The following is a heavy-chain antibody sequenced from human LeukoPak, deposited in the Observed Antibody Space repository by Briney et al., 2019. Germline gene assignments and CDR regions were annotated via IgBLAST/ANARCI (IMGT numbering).Heavy chain of an antibody. V-gene: IGHV3-48*03. CDR1: GFTFSSYE. CDR2: ISSSGSTI. D-gene: IGHD6-19*01. J-gene: IGHJ4*02. CDR3: ARTKWLEAIDY. Sequence: GGSLRLSCAASGFTFSSYEMNWFRQAPGKGLEWVSYISSSGSTIYYADSVKGRFTISRDNAKNSLYLQMNSLRAEDTAVYYCARTKWLEAIDYWGQGTLVTVSS.